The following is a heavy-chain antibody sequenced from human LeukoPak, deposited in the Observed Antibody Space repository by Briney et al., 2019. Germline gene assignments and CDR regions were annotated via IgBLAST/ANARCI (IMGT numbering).Heavy chain of an antibody. CDR3: ARDRRGYYDSGSYYPLI. Sequence: GASVKVSCKASGYRFTGYYIHWARQAPGQGLEWMGWINPNSGVTNYAQKFQGRVTMTRDTSVSTAYMEVSRLRSDDTAVYFCARDRRGYYDSGSYYPLIWGQGTLVTVSS. CDR2: INPNSGVT. CDR1: GYRFTGYY. J-gene: IGHJ4*02. V-gene: IGHV1-2*02. D-gene: IGHD3-10*01.